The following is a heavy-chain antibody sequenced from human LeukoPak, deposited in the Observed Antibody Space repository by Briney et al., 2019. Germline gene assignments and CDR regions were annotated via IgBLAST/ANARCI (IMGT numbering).Heavy chain of an antibody. J-gene: IGHJ4*02. CDR1: GGSISSGGYY. CDR2: IYYCGST. CDR3: GSYDSSGYYYGFFDY. V-gene: IGHV4-31*03. Sequence: PSQTLSLTCPVSGGSISSGGYYWSWIRQHPGKGLEGFGYIYYCGSTYYNPSLKSRVTISVHPSKNQFYLKLSSVTAADTAVYYCGSYDSSGYYYGFFDYWGQGTLVTVSS. D-gene: IGHD3-22*01.